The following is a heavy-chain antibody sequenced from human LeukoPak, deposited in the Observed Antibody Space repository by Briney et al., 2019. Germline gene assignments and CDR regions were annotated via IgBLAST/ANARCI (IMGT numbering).Heavy chain of an antibody. CDR1: GGTFSSYA. V-gene: IGHV1-69*05. Sequence: SVKVSCKASGGTFSSYAISWVRQAPGQGLEWMGRIIPMFGTANYAQKFQGRVTITTDESTSTAYMELSSLRSEDTAVNYCARDGEMATNYYYYYYMDVWGKGTTVTVSS. D-gene: IGHD5-24*01. J-gene: IGHJ6*03. CDR3: ARDGEMATNYYYYYYMDV. CDR2: IIPMFGTA.